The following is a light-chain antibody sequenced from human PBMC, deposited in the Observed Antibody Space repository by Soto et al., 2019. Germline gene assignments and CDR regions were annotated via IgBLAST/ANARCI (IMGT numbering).Light chain of an antibody. V-gene: IGKV3-11*01. CDR1: QSVSSY. J-gene: IGKJ2*01. Sequence: EIVLTQSPATLYLSPGERATLSCRASQSVSSYLAWYQQKPGQAPRLLIYDASNRATGIPARFSGSGSGTDITLTISSLEPEDFAVYYCQQRSNWPSYTFGQGTKLEIK. CDR2: DAS. CDR3: QQRSNWPSYT.